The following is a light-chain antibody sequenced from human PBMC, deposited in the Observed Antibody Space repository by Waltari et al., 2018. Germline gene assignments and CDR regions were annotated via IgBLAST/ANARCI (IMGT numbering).Light chain of an antibody. J-gene: IGKJ5*01. V-gene: IGKV3-15*01. CDR2: GAS. CDR3: QQYNNWPPIT. Sequence: EIVVTQSPATLSVSPGERVTLSCRASQDIRTNVVWYQQKAGQTPRLLIYGASTRATGIPARFSGSGSGTEFSLTISSLQPEDFAVYYCQQYNNWPPITFGQGTRLEIK. CDR1: QDIRTN.